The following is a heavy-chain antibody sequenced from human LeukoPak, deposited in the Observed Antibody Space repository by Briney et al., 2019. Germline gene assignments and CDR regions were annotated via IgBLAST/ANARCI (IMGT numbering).Heavy chain of an antibody. CDR3: ARRRPKNGMDV. Sequence: SVKVSCKASGYTFTGYYMHWVRQAPGQGLEWRGWTNPNSGGTNYAQKFQGRVTMTRDTSISTVYMELSRLRSDDTAVYYCARRRPKNGMDVWGQGTTVTVSS. CDR2: TNPNSGGT. J-gene: IGHJ6*02. V-gene: IGHV1-2*02. CDR1: GYTFTGYY.